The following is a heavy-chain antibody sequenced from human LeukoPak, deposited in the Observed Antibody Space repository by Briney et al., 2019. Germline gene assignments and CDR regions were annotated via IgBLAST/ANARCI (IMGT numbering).Heavy chain of an antibody. D-gene: IGHD6-19*01. CDR3: ARAGSSGVEPHL. V-gene: IGHV1-3*01. CDR2: INAGNGNT. Sequence: QRLEWMGWINAGNGNTKYSQKFQGRVTITRDTSASTAYMELSSLRSEDTAVYYCARAGSSGVEPHLWGQGTLVTVSS. J-gene: IGHJ4*02.